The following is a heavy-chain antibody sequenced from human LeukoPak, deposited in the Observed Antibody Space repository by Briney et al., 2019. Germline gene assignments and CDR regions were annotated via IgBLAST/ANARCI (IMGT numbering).Heavy chain of an antibody. V-gene: IGHV3-48*03. CDR2: ISTSGSTK. CDR3: AKSFGPVIAAAGTGAD. CDR1: GFTFSSYE. J-gene: IGHJ4*02. Sequence: PGGSLRLSCAASGFTFSSYEMNWVRQAPGKGLEWVSYISTSGSTKYYADSVKGRFTISRDNAKNSLYLQMNSLRAEDTAIYYCAKSFGPVIAAAGTGADWGQGTLVTVSS. D-gene: IGHD6-13*01.